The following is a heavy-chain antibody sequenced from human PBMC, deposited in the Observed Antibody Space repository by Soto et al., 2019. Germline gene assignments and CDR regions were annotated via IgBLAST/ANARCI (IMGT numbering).Heavy chain of an antibody. J-gene: IGHJ5*02. V-gene: IGHV3-66*01. Sequence: EVQLVESGGGLAQPGGSLRLSCAASGFTVSSNYMSWVRQAPGKGLEWVSVIYSGGSTYYADSVKGRFTISRDNSKNTLYLQMNSLRAEDTAVYYCARLRRVRGVITNWFDPWGQGTLVTVSS. D-gene: IGHD3-10*01. CDR3: ARLRRVRGVITNWFDP. CDR2: IYSGGST. CDR1: GFTVSSNY.